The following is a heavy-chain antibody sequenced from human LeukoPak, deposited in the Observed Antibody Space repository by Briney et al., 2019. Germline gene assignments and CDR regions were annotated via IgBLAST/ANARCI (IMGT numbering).Heavy chain of an antibody. CDR2: ISGSGGST. CDR1: GFTFSSYA. CDR3: AKGGGRYYDSSGYSDY. Sequence: GGSLRLSCAASGFTFSSYAMSWVRQAPGKGLEWVLAISGSGGSTYYADSVKGRFTISRDNSKNTLYLQMNSLRAEDTAVYYCAKGGGRYYDSSGYSDYWGQGTLVTVSS. V-gene: IGHV3-23*01. J-gene: IGHJ4*02. D-gene: IGHD3-22*01.